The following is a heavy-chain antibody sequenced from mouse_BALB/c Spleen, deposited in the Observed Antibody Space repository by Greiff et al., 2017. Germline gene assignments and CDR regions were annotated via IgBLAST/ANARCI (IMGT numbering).Heavy chain of an antibody. CDR1: GYTFTDYN. V-gene: IGHV1-18*01. Sequence: EVQLHQSGPELVKPGASVKIPCKASGYTFTDYNMDWVKQSHGKSLEWIGDINPNNGGTIYNQKFKGKATLTVDKSSSTAYMELRSLTSEDTAVYYCARRGGNFDDWGQGTTLTVSS. CDR2: INPNNGGT. J-gene: IGHJ2*01. CDR3: ARRGGNFDD.